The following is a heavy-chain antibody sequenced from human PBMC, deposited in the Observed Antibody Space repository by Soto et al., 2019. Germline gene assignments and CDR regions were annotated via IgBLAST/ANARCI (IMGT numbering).Heavy chain of an antibody. V-gene: IGHV4-59*13. D-gene: IGHD5-12*01. CDR1: GGPIRSYY. CDR2: IAYTGIT. Sequence: QVHPQESGPGLLKPSETLSLTCSVSGGPIRSYYLSWVRQAPGKGLEWIAYIAYTGITGYNPSLRSRVTISGDTSQNVFSLKMTSVTAADTAVYYCAREGFSGYEALDYWGQGILVTVSS. J-gene: IGHJ4*02. CDR3: AREGFSGYEALDY.